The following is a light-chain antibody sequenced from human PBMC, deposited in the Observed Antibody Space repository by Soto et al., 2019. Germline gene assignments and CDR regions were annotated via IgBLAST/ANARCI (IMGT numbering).Light chain of an antibody. CDR3: QQYNSWSYT. Sequence: EIVMTQSPATLSVSPGGRATLFCWASQSVITNLAWYQQRPGQTPRLLIYGASTRATGIPARFSGSASGTEFTLTISSLQSEDFALYYCQQYNSWSYTFGQGTKVDIK. V-gene: IGKV3-15*01. J-gene: IGKJ2*01. CDR1: QSVITN. CDR2: GAS.